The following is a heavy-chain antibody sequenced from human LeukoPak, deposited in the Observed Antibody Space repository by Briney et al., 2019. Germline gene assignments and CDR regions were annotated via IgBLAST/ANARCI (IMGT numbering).Heavy chain of an antibody. D-gene: IGHD3-22*01. CDR1: GFNYSSYT. V-gene: IGHV3-23*01. Sequence: GGSLRLSCAASGFNYSSYTMNWVRQAPGKGLEWVSSISSSGGSTYYADSVKGRFTISRDKSKNTLYLQMNSLRAEDTAVYYCAKEGPYYYDSSGPYYFDYWGQGTLATVSS. CDR3: AKEGPYYYDSSGPYYFDY. J-gene: IGHJ4*02. CDR2: ISSSGGST.